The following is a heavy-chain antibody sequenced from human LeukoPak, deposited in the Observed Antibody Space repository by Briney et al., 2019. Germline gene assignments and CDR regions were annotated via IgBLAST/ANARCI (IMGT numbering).Heavy chain of an antibody. Sequence: PGRSLRLSCAASGFTFSSYGMHWVRQAPGKGLEWVAVLWYDGSDKYYADSVKGRFTISRDNSKNTLYLQMNSLRAEDTAVYYCARGDGYNHNAFDIWGQGTMVTVSS. V-gene: IGHV3-33*08. CDR2: LWYDGSDK. J-gene: IGHJ3*02. D-gene: IGHD5-24*01. CDR3: ARGDGYNHNAFDI. CDR1: GFTFSSYG.